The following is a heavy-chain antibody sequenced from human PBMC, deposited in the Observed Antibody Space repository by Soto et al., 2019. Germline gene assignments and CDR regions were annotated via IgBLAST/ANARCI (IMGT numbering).Heavy chain of an antibody. CDR2: IKGDGSEK. J-gene: IGHJ5*02. CDR3: ARDWDT. Sequence: GERRGGYYGASGCTLSNYWMNWARQAPGKGLEWVAHIKGDGSEKHYVGSEKGRFTISRDNAKNSVYLQLNSLRVEDTAVYYCARDWDTWGQGTLVTGSS. D-gene: IGHD1-26*01. CDR1: GCTLSNYW. V-gene: IGHV3-7*01.